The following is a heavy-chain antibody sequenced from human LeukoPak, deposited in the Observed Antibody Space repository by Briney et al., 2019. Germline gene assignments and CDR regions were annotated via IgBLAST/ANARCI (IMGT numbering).Heavy chain of an antibody. CDR3: AGGRGAGATISDY. J-gene: IGHJ4*02. CDR1: GGSVSSGGYY. CDR2: IYYSGST. Sequence: SQTLSLTCTVSGGSVSSGGYYWIWIRQHPGKGLEWIGYIYYSGSTYYSPSLKSRVTISLDTSKNQFSLRLSSVTAADTAVYYCAGGRGAGATISDYWGQGTLVTVSS. D-gene: IGHD1-26*01. V-gene: IGHV4-31*03.